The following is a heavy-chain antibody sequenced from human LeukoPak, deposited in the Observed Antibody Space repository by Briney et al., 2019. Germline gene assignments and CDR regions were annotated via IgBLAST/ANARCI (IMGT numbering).Heavy chain of an antibody. D-gene: IGHD6-19*01. Sequence: GSGPALVKPPQTLTLTCTFSLFSLRTSGMCLNSIRQPPGKALEWLALIDWDDDKYYSTSLKTRLTISKDTSKNQVVLTMTNMDPVDTATYYCARHSSGWHFDYWGQGTLVTVSS. V-gene: IGHV2-70*01. CDR3: ARHSSGWHFDY. J-gene: IGHJ4*02. CDR2: IDWDDDK. CDR1: LFSLRTSGMC.